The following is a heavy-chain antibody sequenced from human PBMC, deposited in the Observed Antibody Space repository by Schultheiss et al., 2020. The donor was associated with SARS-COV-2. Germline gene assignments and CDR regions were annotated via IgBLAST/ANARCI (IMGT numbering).Heavy chain of an antibody. Sequence: GGSLRLSCAASGFSFSSYGMHWVRQAPGKGLEWVSYISSSGSTIYYADSVKGRFTISRDNAKNSLYLQMNSLRAEDTAVYYCARDRGCSSTSCYNYYYYGMDVWGQGTTVTVSS. D-gene: IGHD2-2*02. CDR1: GFSFSSYG. CDR2: ISSSGSTI. V-gene: IGHV3-48*04. CDR3: ARDRGCSSTSCYNYYYYGMDV. J-gene: IGHJ6*02.